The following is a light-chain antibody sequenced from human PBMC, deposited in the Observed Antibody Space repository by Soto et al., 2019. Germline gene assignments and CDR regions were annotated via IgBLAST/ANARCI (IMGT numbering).Light chain of an antibody. CDR3: RYYANPPWT. V-gene: IGKV3-20*01. CDR2: GAS. CDR1: QSVGSSY. Sequence: EIVLTQSPGTLSLSPGERATLSCRASQSVGSSYLAWYQQKPGQAPRFLIYGASSRATGIPDRFSGSGSGTDFTLTISRLEREELGGECWRYYANPPWTCRQGTQLDIK. J-gene: IGKJ1*01.